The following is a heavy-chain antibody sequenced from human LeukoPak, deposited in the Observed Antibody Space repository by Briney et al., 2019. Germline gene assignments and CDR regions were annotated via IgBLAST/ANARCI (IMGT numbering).Heavy chain of an antibody. CDR3: ARDSKSVPSSTSCSFFDY. CDR1: GFTFSSYW. Sequence: GGSLRLSCAASGFTFSSYWMSWVRQAPGKGLGWVSNINQYGSEKYYVDSVKGRFTISRDNAKNSLYLQINSLRAEDTAVYYCARDSKSVPSSTSCSFFDYWGQGTLVTVSS. CDR2: INQYGSEK. D-gene: IGHD2-2*01. J-gene: IGHJ4*02. V-gene: IGHV3-7*01.